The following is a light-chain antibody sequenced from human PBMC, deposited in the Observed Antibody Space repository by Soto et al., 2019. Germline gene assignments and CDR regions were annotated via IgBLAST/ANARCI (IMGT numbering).Light chain of an antibody. CDR1: QSVRSSY. J-gene: IGKJ1*01. Sequence: IVLTQSPGTLSLSPGERATLSCRASQSVRSSYLAWYQQRPGQAPRLLIYSASTRATGIPARFRGSGSGTEFTLTIRSLQSEDIGVYCCQQYINWWPFGQGAKVDI. CDR2: SAS. V-gene: IGKV3-15*01. CDR3: QQYINWWP.